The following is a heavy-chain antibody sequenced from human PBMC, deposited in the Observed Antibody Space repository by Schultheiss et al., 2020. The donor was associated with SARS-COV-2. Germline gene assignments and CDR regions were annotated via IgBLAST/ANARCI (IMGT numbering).Heavy chain of an antibody. D-gene: IGHD2-21*02. J-gene: IGHJ3*02. V-gene: IGHV1-69*05. Sequence: SVKVSCKASGGTFSSYAISWVRQAPGQGLEWMGGIIPIFGTANYAQKLQGRVTMTRDTSTSTVYMELSSLRSEDTAVYYCARETAHAFDIWGQGTMVTVSS. CDR1: GGTFSSYA. CDR3: ARETAHAFDI. CDR2: IIPIFGTA.